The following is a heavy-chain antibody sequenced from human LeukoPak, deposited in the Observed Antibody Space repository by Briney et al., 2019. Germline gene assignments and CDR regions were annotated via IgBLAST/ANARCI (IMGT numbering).Heavy chain of an antibody. J-gene: IGHJ6*04. CDR2: INPNSGGT. Sequence: GPSVKLSCKASGYTFTGYYMHWVRQAPGQGLEWMGWINPNSGGTNYAQKFQGWVTMTRDTSISTAYMELSRLRSDDTAVYYCARGGCSSTSCYSGSYYYYYHGMDVWGKGATVTVSS. D-gene: IGHD2-2*01. CDR1: GYTFTGYY. V-gene: IGHV1-2*04. CDR3: ARGGCSSTSCYSGSYYYYYHGMDV.